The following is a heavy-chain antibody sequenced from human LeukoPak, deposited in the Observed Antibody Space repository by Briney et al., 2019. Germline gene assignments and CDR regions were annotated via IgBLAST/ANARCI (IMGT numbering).Heavy chain of an antibody. Sequence: GASVKVSCKASGGTFSSYAISWVRQAPGQGLEWMGRIIPILGIANYAQKFQGRVTITADKSTSTAYMELSSLRSEDTAVYYCAKLPGQYCRGGSCHVDYWGQGTLVTVSS. J-gene: IGHJ4*02. D-gene: IGHD2-15*01. CDR1: GGTFSSYA. V-gene: IGHV1-69*04. CDR3: AKLPGQYCRGGSCHVDY. CDR2: IIPILGIA.